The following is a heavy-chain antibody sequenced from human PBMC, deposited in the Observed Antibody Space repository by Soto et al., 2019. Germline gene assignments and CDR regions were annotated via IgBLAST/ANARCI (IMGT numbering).Heavy chain of an antibody. D-gene: IGHD2-2*01. CDR1: GGIFNRYS. CDR3: ATFYGGDCTTTTCYGDFDY. CDR2: IIPLFGIT. V-gene: IGHV1-69*02. J-gene: IGHJ4*02. Sequence: QVQLVQSGAEVKKPGSSVKVSCKASGGIFNRYSVSWVRQAPGQGLEWMGRIIPLFGITNYAKKFQGRVMITADKSTNTAYMEVNGLRSEDTALYYCATFYGGDCTTTTCYGDFDYWGQGTLVTVTS.